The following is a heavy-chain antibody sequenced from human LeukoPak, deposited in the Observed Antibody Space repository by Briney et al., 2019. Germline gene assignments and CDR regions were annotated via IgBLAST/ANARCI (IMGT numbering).Heavy chain of an antibody. CDR1: GFTFSDYW. D-gene: IGHD3-22*01. CDR2: INSDGTST. V-gene: IGHV3-74*01. CDR3: AREGPPYYESSGSYVWFDP. Sequence: PGGSQRLSCAASGFTFSDYWMHWVRQVPGKGLVWVSRINSDGTSTVYADSVKGRFTMSRNNAKNMLYLEMDSLRAEDTAVYFCAREGPPYYESSGSYVWFDPWGQGTLVTVSS. J-gene: IGHJ5*02.